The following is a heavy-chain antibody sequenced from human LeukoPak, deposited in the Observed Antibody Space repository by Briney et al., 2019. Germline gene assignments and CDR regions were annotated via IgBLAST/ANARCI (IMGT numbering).Heavy chain of an antibody. CDR3: ATHSPEWRYSGYYNFYYMDV. Sequence: ASVKVSCEASGYTFTGYYMHWVRQAPGQGLEWMGWINPSSGGTNYAQKFQGRVTMTRDTSISTAYMELSRLRSDDTAVYFCATHSPEWRYSGYYNFYYMDVWGKGTTVTVSS. CDR2: INPSSGGT. D-gene: IGHD5-12*01. J-gene: IGHJ6*03. CDR1: GYTFTGYY. V-gene: IGHV1-2*02.